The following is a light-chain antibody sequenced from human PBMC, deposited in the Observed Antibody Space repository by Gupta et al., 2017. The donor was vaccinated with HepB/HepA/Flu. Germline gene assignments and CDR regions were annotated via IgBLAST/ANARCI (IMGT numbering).Light chain of an antibody. V-gene: IGLV2-23*02. CDR1: SSDVGSNNL. Sequence: QSALTPPASVSGSPGQPITISCAGTSSDVGSNNLVSWYQQPPGTAPKCLIYEVTKRTTGVPDRFSGSKSGNTASLTISGLQAEDEADYYCCSYATSGTLVFGGGTKLTVL. CDR2: EVT. CDR3: CSYATSGTLV. J-gene: IGLJ3*02.